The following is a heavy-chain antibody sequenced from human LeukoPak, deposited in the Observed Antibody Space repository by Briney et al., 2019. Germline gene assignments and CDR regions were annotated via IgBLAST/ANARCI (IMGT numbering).Heavy chain of an antibody. J-gene: IGHJ4*02. V-gene: IGHV3-7*01. CDR1: GFTFSSYW. D-gene: IGHD3-10*01. CDR2: IKQDGSEK. CDR3: ARTIRGY. Sequence: GGSLGLSCAASGFTFSSYWMSWVRQTPGKGLEWVANIKQDGSEKYYVDSVKGRFTISRDNTKNSLYLQMDSLRVEDTAVYYCARTIRGYWGQGTLVTVSS.